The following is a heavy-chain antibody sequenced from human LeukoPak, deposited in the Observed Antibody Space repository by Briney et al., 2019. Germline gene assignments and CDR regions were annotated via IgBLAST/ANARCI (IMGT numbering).Heavy chain of an antibody. Sequence: SETLSLTCTVSGGSISSSSYYWGWIRQPPGKGLEWIGSIYYSGSTYYNPSLKSRVTISVDTSKNQFSLKLSSVTAADTAVYYCARANSGSYWGFDYWGQGALVTVSS. CDR2: IYYSGST. V-gene: IGHV4-39*07. J-gene: IGHJ4*02. CDR3: ARANSGSYWGFDY. CDR1: GGSISSSSYY. D-gene: IGHD1-26*01.